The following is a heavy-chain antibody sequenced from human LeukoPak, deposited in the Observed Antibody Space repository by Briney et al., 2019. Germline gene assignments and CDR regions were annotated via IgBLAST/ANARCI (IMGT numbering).Heavy chain of an antibody. V-gene: IGHV3-30*02. CDR3: ARDGSAVALYY. J-gene: IGHJ4*02. CDR2: INYDGSNQ. D-gene: IGHD6-19*01. CDR1: GFTLSSYG. Sequence: PGGSLRLSCAASGFTLSSYGMQRVRQDPGTGLEWVAVINYDGSNQYYADYVMGRDTISRDNSKNTLLLLMNRLRADDTAVYYVARDGSAVALYYWGQGALVTVSS.